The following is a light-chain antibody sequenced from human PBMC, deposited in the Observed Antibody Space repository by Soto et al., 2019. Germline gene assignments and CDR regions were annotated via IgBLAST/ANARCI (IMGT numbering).Light chain of an antibody. J-gene: IGKJ1*01. V-gene: IGKV1-5*03. CDR2: KAS. CDR1: QSISSW. CDR3: QQYNSYPWT. Sequence: DIEMTQSPSTLSASVGDRFTMXXRASQSISSWLAWYQQKPGKAPKXVIYKASSLESGVPSRFSGSGSGTEFTLTISSLQPDDFATYYCQQYNSYPWTFGQGTKVDIK.